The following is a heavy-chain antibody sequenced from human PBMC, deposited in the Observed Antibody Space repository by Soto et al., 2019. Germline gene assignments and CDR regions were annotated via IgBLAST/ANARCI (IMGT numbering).Heavy chain of an antibody. CDR3: ARDLNYYGSGTGGGMDV. D-gene: IGHD3-10*01. CDR1: GFTFSSYG. CDR2: IWYDGSNK. Sequence: GGSLRLSCAASGFTFSSYGMHWVRQAPGKGLEWVAVIWYDGSNKYYADSVKGRFTISRDNSKNTLYLQMNSLRAEDTAVYYCARDLNYYGSGTGGGMDVWGQGTTVTVSS. V-gene: IGHV3-33*01. J-gene: IGHJ6*02.